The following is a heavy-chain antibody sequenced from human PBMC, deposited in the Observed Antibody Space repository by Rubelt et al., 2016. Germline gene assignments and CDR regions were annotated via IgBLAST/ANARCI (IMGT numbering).Heavy chain of an antibody. CDR3: ASVVRFHYYMDV. D-gene: IGHD3-3*01. Sequence: QVQLQESGPGLVKPSETLSLTCTVSGGSISSYYWSWIRQPPGKGLEWIGYIYYSGSTNYSPSLKSRVNISGDTSKNQVSLKLSAVTAADTAVDYCASVVRFHYYMDVWGKGTTVTVSS. CDR2: IYYSGST. CDR1: GGSISSYY. J-gene: IGHJ6*03. V-gene: IGHV4-59*08.